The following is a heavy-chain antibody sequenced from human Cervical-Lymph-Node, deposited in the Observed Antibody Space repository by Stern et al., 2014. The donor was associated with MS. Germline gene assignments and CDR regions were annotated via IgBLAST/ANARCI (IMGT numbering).Heavy chain of an antibody. J-gene: IGHJ4*01. CDR3: ARGIGGARGYYDY. D-gene: IGHD2-21*01. Sequence: QVQLQESGPGLVKPSETLSLTCTVSDGPISGDFWNWIRQFPGKGLEWIGYVHYSGSTKYNPSLKSRVPISIDTSVSQFSLNLSSVTTADTAVYYCARGIGGARGYYDYWGHGALVTAAS. CDR2: VHYSGST. CDR1: DGPISGDF. V-gene: IGHV4-59*08.